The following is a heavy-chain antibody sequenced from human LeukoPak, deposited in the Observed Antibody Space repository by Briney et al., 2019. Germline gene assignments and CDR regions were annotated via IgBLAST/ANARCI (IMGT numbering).Heavy chain of an antibody. CDR2: ISSSSSYI. CDR1: GFTFSSYS. Sequence: PGGSLRLSCAASGFTFSSYSMNCVRQAPGKGLEWVSSISSSSSYIFYADSVKGRFTISRDNAKNSLYLQMNSLGAGDTAVYYCARERGPVVGYWGQGTLVTDSS. J-gene: IGHJ4*02. CDR3: ARERGPVVGY. D-gene: IGHD6-19*01. V-gene: IGHV3-21*01.